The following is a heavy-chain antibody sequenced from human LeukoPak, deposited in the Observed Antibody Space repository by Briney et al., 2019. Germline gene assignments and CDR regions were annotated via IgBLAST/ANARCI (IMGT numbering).Heavy chain of an antibody. CDR3: ARSSRGYSARGYYYSYMDV. CDR1: GGSISSYY. CDR2: IYTSGST. D-gene: IGHD1-26*01. Sequence: SETLSLTCTVSGGSISSYYWSWIRQPPGKGLEWIGYIYTSGSTNYNPSLKSRVTISVDTSKNQFSLKLSSVTAADTAVYYCARSSRGYSARGYYYSYMDVWGKGTTVTLSS. J-gene: IGHJ6*03. V-gene: IGHV4-4*09.